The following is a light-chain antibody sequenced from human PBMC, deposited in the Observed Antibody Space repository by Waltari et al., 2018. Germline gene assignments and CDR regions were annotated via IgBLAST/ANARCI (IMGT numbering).Light chain of an antibody. Sequence: EIVMTQSPATLSVFPGERATLPCRASHIIRSNLAWYQHKPGQAPRLLIYGASTRATGIPARFSGSGSGTEFTLTISSLQSEDFAVYFCQQYDNWLGTFGQGTKVEIK. CDR3: QQYDNWLGT. V-gene: IGKV3-15*01. CDR1: HIIRSN. J-gene: IGKJ1*01. CDR2: GAS.